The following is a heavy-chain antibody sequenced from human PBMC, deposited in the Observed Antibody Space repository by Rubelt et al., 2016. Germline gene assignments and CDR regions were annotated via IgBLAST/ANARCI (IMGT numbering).Heavy chain of an antibody. Sequence: QVQLQQWGAGLLKPSETLSLTCAVYGGSFSGYYWSWIRQTPGKGLELIGEINHNGSHHYNPSLNSRVTISLDTSKNRFSRKLSPVTAADTAVYYCARGLARAAAAPRRLWFDPWGQGTLVTVSS. J-gene: IGHJ5*02. D-gene: IGHD6-13*01. V-gene: IGHV4-34*01. CDR1: GGSFSGYY. CDR2: INHNGSH. CDR3: ARGLARAAAAPRRLWFDP.